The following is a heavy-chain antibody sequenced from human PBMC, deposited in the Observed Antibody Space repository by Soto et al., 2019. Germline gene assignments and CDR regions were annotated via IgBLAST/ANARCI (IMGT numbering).Heavy chain of an antibody. CDR2: ISAYNGNT. CDR1: GYTFTSYG. J-gene: IGHJ4*02. Sequence: QVQRVQSGAEVKKPWASVKVSCKTSGYTFTSYGITWVRQAPGQGLEWMGWISAYNGNTNYAKKVQGRVTMTTATSTNTAYIELRSMRSDVTAVYYCARVRYCSGGSCYPSEPYYFDYWGQGTLVTVSS. CDR3: ARVRYCSGGSCYPSEPYYFDY. V-gene: IGHV1-18*01. D-gene: IGHD2-15*01.